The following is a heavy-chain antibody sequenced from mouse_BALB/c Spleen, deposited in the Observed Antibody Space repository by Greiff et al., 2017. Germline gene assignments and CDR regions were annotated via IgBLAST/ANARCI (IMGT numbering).Heavy chain of an antibody. J-gene: IGHJ2*01. CDR1: GYSITSDYA. CDR3: ARTTVPKTFDY. Sequence: EVKLVESGPGLVKPSQSLSLTCTVTGYSITSDYAWNWIRQFPGNKLEWMGYISYSGSTSYNPSLKSRISITRDTSKNQFFLQLNSVTTEDTATYYCARTTVPKTFDYWGQGTTLTVSS. D-gene: IGHD1-1*01. CDR2: ISYSGST. V-gene: IGHV3-2*02.